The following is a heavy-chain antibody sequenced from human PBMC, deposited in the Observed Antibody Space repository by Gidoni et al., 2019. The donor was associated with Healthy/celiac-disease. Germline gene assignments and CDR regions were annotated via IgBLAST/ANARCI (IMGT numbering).Heavy chain of an antibody. CDR2: ISSSISYI. J-gene: IGHJ4*02. CDR3: ARLRATAGDY. CDR1: GFTFSSYS. D-gene: IGHD4-17*01. V-gene: IGHV3-21*01. Sequence: EVQLVESGGGLVKPGGSLRLSCAASGFTFSSYSMNWVRQAPGKGLEWVSSISSSISYIDYADSVKGRFTISRDNAKNSLYLQMNSLRAEDTAVYYCARLRATAGDYWGQGTLVTVSS.